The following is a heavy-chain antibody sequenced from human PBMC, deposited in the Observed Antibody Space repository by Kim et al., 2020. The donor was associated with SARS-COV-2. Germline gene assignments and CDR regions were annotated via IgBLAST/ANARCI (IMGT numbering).Heavy chain of an antibody. Sequence: GGSLRLSCAASGFTFSSYWMSWVRQAPGKGLEWVANIKQDGSETYYVDSVKGRFTISRDNAKNSLYLQMNSLRAEDTAVYYCARGYGDYGYYFDYWGQGPLVTVSS. D-gene: IGHD4-17*01. CDR1: GFTFSSYW. CDR2: IKQDGSET. V-gene: IGHV3-7*04. CDR3: ARGYGDYGYYFDY. J-gene: IGHJ4*02.